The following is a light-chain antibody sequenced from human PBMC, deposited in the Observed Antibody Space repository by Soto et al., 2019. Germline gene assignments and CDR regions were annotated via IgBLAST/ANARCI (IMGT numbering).Light chain of an antibody. J-gene: IGLJ1*01. CDR1: SSNIGAGYD. V-gene: IGLV1-40*01. CDR3: QSYDSSLGGNYV. Sequence: QSVLSQPPSVSGAPGQRVTISCTGSSSNIGAGYDAHWFQQVPGTAPKLLIYGSTNRPSGVPDRFSGSKSGTSASLAITGLQAEDEADYYRQSYDSSLGGNYVFGTGTKVTVL. CDR2: GST.